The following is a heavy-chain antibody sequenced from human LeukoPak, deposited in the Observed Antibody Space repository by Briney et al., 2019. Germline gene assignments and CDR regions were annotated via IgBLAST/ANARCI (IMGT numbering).Heavy chain of an antibody. CDR3: ATRITMVRGVRPDAFDI. CDR2: IKQDGSEK. V-gene: IGHV3-7*01. Sequence: GGSLRLSCAASGFTFSRYWMSWVRQAPGKGLEWVANIKQDGSEKYYVDSVKGRFTISRDNAKNSLYLQMNSLRAEDTAVYYCATRITMVRGVRPDAFDIWGQGTMVTVSS. D-gene: IGHD3-10*01. J-gene: IGHJ3*02. CDR1: GFTFSRYW.